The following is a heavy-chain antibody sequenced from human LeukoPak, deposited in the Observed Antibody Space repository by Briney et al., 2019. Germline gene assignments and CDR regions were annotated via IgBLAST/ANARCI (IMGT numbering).Heavy chain of an antibody. D-gene: IGHD6-13*01. V-gene: IGHV3-9*01. CDR1: GFTFDDYA. CDR2: ISWNSGSI. CDR3: AKDLPAAVTGLHY. J-gene: IGHJ4*02. Sequence: PGGSLRLSCAASGFTFDDYAMHWVRQAPGKGLEWVSGISWNSGSIDYADSVKGRFTISRDNAKKSLYLQMNSLRGEDTALYYCAKDLPAAVTGLHYWGQGTLVTVSS.